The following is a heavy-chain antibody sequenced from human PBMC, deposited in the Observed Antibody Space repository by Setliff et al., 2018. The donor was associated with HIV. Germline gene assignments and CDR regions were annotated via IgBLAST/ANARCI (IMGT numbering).Heavy chain of an antibody. CDR1: GSTFLNYD. V-gene: IGHV1-8*01. Sequence: GASVKVSCKASGSTFLNYDINWLRQAPGQGLEWMGRLTPHSGDTISADRFQGRLVMTTNTSTTTAFMELSSLRSDDTALYFCARGWGLWFGQLSILPLDPWGQGTLVTVSS. CDR3: ARGWGLWFGQLSILPLDP. CDR2: LTPHSGDT. D-gene: IGHD3-10*01. J-gene: IGHJ5*02.